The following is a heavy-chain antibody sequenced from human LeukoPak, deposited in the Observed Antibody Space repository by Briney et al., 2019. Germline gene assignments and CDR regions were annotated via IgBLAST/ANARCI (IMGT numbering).Heavy chain of an antibody. Sequence: SETPSLTCTVSGGSISSGGYYWSWIRQHPGKGLEWIGYIYYSGSTYYNPSLKSRVTISVDTSKNQFSLKVSSVTAADTAVYYCARGGGWYPSYYFDYWGQGTLVTVSS. CDR1: GGSISSGGYY. CDR2: IYYSGST. J-gene: IGHJ4*02. D-gene: IGHD6-19*01. CDR3: ARGGGWYPSYYFDY. V-gene: IGHV4-31*03.